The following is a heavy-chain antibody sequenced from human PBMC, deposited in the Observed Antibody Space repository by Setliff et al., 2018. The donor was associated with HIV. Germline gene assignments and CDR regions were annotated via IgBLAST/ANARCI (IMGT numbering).Heavy chain of an antibody. J-gene: IGHJ5*01. CDR1: GGSITSGGHY. CDR2: IHYTGSN. CDR3: ARGGNSRAAWFDS. Sequence: SETLSLTCSVSGGSITSGGHYWSWIRHLPGKGLEWIGYIHYTGSNFYNPSLTDRLTLSVDTSDNQFSLKLTSVTAADTAVYYCARGGNSRAAWFDSWGHGTLVTVSS. D-gene: IGHD5-12*01. V-gene: IGHV4-31*02.